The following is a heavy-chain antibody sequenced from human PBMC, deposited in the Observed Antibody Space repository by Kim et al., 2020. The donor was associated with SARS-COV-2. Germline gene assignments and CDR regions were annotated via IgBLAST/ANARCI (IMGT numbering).Heavy chain of an antibody. Sequence: YSPSFQGHVTISADKSISTAYLQWSSLKASDTAMYYCARRIHDYGDQLDYWGQGTLVTVSS. CDR3: ARRIHDYGDQLDY. V-gene: IGHV5-10-1*01. J-gene: IGHJ4*02. D-gene: IGHD4-17*01.